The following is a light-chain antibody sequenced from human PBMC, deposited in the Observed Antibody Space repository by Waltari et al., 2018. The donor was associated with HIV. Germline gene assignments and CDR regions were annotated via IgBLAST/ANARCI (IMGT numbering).Light chain of an antibody. CDR2: GVT. CDR3: SSYTSRSTGV. V-gene: IGLV2-14*03. CDR1: SSDVGGYNY. Sequence: QSALTQPASVSGSPGQSITISCTGTSSDVGGYNYVSWYQQHPGKAPKLMIYGVTTRPSGVSDRFSGSKSGNTASLTTSALQLEDEADYYCSSYTSRSTGVFGGGTKLTVL. J-gene: IGLJ3*02.